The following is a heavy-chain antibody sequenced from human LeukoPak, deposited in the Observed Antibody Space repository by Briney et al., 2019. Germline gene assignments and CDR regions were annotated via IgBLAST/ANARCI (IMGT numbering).Heavy chain of an antibody. CDR3: ATDSPETAAFDY. CDR2: ISGSGDKT. Sequence: PGGSLRLSCAASGFTFSGFAMSWVRRTPGKGLEWVSGISGSGDKTLSADSVKGRFTISRDNSKNKLYLQMDSLRAEDTAVYHCATDSPETAAFDYWGQGTLVTVSS. D-gene: IGHD1-1*01. CDR1: GFTFSGFA. V-gene: IGHV3-23*01. J-gene: IGHJ4*02.